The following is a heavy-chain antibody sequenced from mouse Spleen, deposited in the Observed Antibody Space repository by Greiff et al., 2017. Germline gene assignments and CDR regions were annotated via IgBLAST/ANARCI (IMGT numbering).Heavy chain of an antibody. CDR3: ARGEGGFYGDYFDY. CDR2: IDPSDSYT. Sequence: QVQLQQSGAELVRPGTSVKLSCKASGYTFTSYWMHWVKQRPGQGLEWIGVIDPSDSYTNYNQKFKGKATLTVDTSSSTAYMQLSSLTSEDSAVYYCARGEGGFYGDYFDYWGQGTTLTVSS. J-gene: IGHJ2*01. CDR1: GYTFTSYW. D-gene: IGHD1-1*02. V-gene: IGHV1-59*01.